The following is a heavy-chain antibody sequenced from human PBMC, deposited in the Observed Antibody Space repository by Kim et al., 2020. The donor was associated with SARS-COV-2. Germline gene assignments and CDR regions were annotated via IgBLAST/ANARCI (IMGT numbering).Heavy chain of an antibody. V-gene: IGHV3-30*18. CDR3: AKDRDVLLWFGEPTHFDY. J-gene: IGHJ4*02. CDR1: GFTFSSYG. CDR2: ISYDGSNK. Sequence: GGSLRLSCAASGFTFSSYGMHWVRQAPGKGLEWVAVISYDGSNKYYADSVKGRFTISRDNSKNTLYLQMNSLRAEDTAVYYCAKDRDVLLWFGEPTHFDYWGQGTLVTVSS. D-gene: IGHD3-10*01.